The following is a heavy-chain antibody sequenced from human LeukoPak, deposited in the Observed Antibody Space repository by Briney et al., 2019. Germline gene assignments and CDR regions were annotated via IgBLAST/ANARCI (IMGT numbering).Heavy chain of an antibody. CDR1: GGSISSYY. D-gene: IGHD4-17*01. CDR3: ARRDYGDSGYFFDY. Sequence: SETLSLTCTVSGGSISSYYWSWIRQPPGKGLEWIGYIYYSGSTNYNPSLKSRVTISVDTSKNQFSLKLSSVTAADTAVYYCARRDYGDSGYFFDYWGQGTLVTVSS. CDR2: IYYSGST. J-gene: IGHJ4*02. V-gene: IGHV4-59*12.